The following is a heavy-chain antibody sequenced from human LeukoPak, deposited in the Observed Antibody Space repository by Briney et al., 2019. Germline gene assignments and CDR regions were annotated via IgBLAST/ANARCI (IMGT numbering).Heavy chain of an antibody. D-gene: IGHD3-22*01. J-gene: IGHJ3*02. CDR3: ARDSSGYYGGRGYAFDI. CDR1: GGSISSSNC. CDR2: IYHSGST. Sequence: PSGTLSLTCAVSGGSISSSNCWSWVRLPPGKGLEWIGEIYHSGSTNYNPSLKSRVTISVDKSKNQFSLKLSSVTAADTAVYYCARDSSGYYGGRGYAFDIWGQGTMVTVSS. V-gene: IGHV4-4*02.